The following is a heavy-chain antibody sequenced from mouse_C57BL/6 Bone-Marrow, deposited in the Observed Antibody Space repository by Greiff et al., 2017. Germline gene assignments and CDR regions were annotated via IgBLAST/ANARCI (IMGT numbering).Heavy chain of an antibody. Sequence: QVQLQQSGAELARPGASVKLSCKASGYTFTSYGISWVKQRTGQGLEWIGEIYPRSGNTYYNEKLKGKATLTADKSSSTAYMELRSLTSEDSAVYFCSRTPHYYGSSLAWFAYWGQGTLVTVSA. CDR1: GYTFTSYG. V-gene: IGHV1-81*01. J-gene: IGHJ3*01. D-gene: IGHD1-1*01. CDR2: IYPRSGNT. CDR3: SRTPHYYGSSLAWFAY.